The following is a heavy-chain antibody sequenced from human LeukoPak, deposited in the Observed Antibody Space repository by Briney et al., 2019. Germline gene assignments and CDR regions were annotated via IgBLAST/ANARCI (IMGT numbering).Heavy chain of an antibody. CDR2: IFYSGST. D-gene: IGHD2-2*01. CDR3: AKMFNADVYFEY. J-gene: IGHJ4*02. V-gene: IGHV4-39*07. Sequence: SETLSLTCTVSSGSISTSSYYWGWVRQPPGKALEWIGDIFYSGSTYYSPSLKSRVTISLDTSRNQFSLKLNSVTAADTAVYYCAKMFNADVYFEYWGQGILVTVSS. CDR1: SGSISTSSYY.